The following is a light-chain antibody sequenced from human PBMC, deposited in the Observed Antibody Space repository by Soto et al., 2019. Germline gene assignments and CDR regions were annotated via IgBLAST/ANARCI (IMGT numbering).Light chain of an antibody. Sequence: VMTQSPLSLPVTLGQPASISCRSSQSLLYTDGNTYLNWFQQRPGQSPRRLIYEVSNRPSGDPDRFSRNGSGTDFTLNMSRVEGDDVGIYFCMQGSHWPRTFGRGTKVQIK. J-gene: IGKJ1*01. CDR1: QSLLYTDGNTY. CDR3: MQGSHWPRT. V-gene: IGKV2-30*01. CDR2: EVS.